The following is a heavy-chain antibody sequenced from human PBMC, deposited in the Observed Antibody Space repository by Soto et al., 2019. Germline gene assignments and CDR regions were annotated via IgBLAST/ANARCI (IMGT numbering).Heavy chain of an antibody. V-gene: IGHV4-59*01. CDR2: IYYSGST. D-gene: IGHD6-19*01. CDR3: ARVRAGNNLPVAGTVWFDP. J-gene: IGHJ5*02. CDR1: GGSISSYY. Sequence: PSETLSLTCTVSGGSISSYYCSCIRQPPGKGLEWIGYIYYSGSTNYNPSLKSRVTISVDTSKNQFSLKLSSVTAADTAVYYCARVRAGNNLPVAGTVWFDPWAREPWSPSPQ.